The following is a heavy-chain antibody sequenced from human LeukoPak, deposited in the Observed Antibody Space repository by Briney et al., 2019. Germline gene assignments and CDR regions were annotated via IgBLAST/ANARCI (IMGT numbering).Heavy chain of an antibody. J-gene: IGHJ5*02. CDR3: ARVGSSWYFSDP. V-gene: IGHV3-21*01. CDR1: GFTFSSYS. CDR2: ISSSSSYI. D-gene: IGHD6-13*01. Sequence: PGGSLRLSCAASGFTFSSYSMNWVRQAPGKGLEWVSSISSSSSYIYYADSVKSRFTISRDNAKNSLYLQMNSLRAEDTAVYYCARVGSSWYFSDPWGQGTLVTVSS.